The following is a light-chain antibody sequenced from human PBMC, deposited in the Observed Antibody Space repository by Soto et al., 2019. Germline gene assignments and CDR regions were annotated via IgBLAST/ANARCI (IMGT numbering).Light chain of an antibody. CDR3: QQYNSWPPIT. Sequence: EVVMTQSPATLSVSPGERATLSCRASESVSSNLAWYQQRPGQAPRLVIYGASTRATGIPDRFSGGGSGTEFTLTISSVQSEDFAVYYCQQYNSWPPITFGQGTRLEIK. CDR1: ESVSSN. J-gene: IGKJ5*01. V-gene: IGKV3-15*01. CDR2: GAS.